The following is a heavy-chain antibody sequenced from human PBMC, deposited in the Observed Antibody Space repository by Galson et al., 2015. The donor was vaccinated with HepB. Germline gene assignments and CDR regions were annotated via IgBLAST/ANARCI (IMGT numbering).Heavy chain of an antibody. Sequence: SGYTFTSYYMHWVRQAPGQGLEWMGIINPSGGSTSYAQKFQGRVTMTRDTSTSTVYMELSSLRSEDTAVYYCASGGRGYIDNYYYYGMDVWGQGTTVTVSS. CDR3: ASGGRGYIDNYYYYGMDV. D-gene: IGHD1-26*01. CDR1: GYTFTSYY. V-gene: IGHV1-46*01. CDR2: INPSGGST. J-gene: IGHJ6*02.